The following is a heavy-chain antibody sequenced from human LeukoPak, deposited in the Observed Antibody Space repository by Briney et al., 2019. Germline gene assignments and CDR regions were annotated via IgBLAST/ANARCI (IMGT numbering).Heavy chain of an antibody. CDR1: GFSFSSYW. V-gene: IGHV3-7*01. J-gene: IGHJ6*03. Sequence: RGSLRLSCAASGFSFSSYWMSWVRQAPGKGLESLANINQDGSEKYYVDFVKGRFTISRDNDKNSLYLQMNSLRAEDTAVYYCARYGSTYYYYMDVWGKGTTVTVSS. D-gene: IGHD4-17*01. CDR3: ARYGSTYYYYMDV. CDR2: INQDGSEK.